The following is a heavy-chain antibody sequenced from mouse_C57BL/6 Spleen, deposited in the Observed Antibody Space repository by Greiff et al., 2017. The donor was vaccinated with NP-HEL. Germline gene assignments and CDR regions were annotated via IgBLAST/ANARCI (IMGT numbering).Heavy chain of an antibody. V-gene: IGHV10-1*01. D-gene: IGHD1-1*01. CDR2: IRSKSNNYAT. CDR3: VRHKDYGSIYAMDY. Sequence: EVNVVESGGGLVQPKGSLKLSCAASGFSFNTYAMNWVRQAPGKGLEWVARIRSKSNNYATYYADSVKDRFTISRDDSESMLYLQMNNLKTEDTAMYYCVRHKDYGSIYAMDYWGQGTSVTVSS. CDR1: GFSFNTYA. J-gene: IGHJ4*01.